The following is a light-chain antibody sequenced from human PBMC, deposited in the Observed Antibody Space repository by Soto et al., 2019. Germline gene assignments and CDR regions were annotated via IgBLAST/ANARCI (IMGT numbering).Light chain of an antibody. J-gene: IGLJ1*01. CDR2: EVN. Sequence: QSALTQRASVAGSHGQSIILSSTGTRGDIGYYDYVSWYQHHSGKAPKLIIYEVNNRPSGVSNRFSGSKSVNTASLTISGLQAEDEADYYCSSHSSSSAYYVFGTDTKVTVL. CDR1: RGDIGYYDY. CDR3: SSHSSSSAYYV. V-gene: IGLV2-14*01.